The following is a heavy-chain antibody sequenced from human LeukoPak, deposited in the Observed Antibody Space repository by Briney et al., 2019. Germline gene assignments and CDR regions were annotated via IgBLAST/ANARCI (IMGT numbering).Heavy chain of an antibody. CDR3: ARGAEGIAAADSNFDY. V-gene: IGHV3-74*01. CDR1: GFTFSSYW. Sequence: PGGSLRLSCAASGFTFSSYWMHWVRQAPGKGLVWVSHINSDGSSTTYADSVKGRFTISRDNAKNTLYLQMNSLRAEDTAVYYCARGAEGIAAADSNFDYWGQGTLVTVSS. J-gene: IGHJ4*02. D-gene: IGHD6-13*01. CDR2: INSDGSST.